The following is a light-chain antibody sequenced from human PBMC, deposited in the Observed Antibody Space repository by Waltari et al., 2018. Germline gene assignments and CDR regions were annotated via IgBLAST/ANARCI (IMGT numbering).Light chain of an antibody. V-gene: IGLV1-51*01. CDR3: ATWDSSLSKV. CDR2: ANN. CDR1: SSNIGNNY. J-gene: IGLJ2*01. Sequence: QSVLTQPPSVSAAPGQKVTISCSGTSSNIGNNYVSWYQHLPGTAPNLLISANNNRPSGIPERSSGSKSGTSATLGITGLQPGDEAEYYCATWDSSLSKVFGGGTKLTVL.